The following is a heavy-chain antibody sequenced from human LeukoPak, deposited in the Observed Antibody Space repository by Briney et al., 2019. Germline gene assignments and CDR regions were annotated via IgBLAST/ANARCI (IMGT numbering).Heavy chain of an antibody. Sequence: GGSLRLSCAASGFTFSSYSMNWVRQAPGKGLEWVSYISSSSSTIYYADSVKGRFTISRDNAKNSLYLQVNSPRDEDTAVYYCARESEGIDYWGQGTLVTVSS. CDR3: ARESEGIDY. CDR1: GFTFSSYS. V-gene: IGHV3-48*02. J-gene: IGHJ4*02. CDR2: ISSSSSTI. D-gene: IGHD1-14*01.